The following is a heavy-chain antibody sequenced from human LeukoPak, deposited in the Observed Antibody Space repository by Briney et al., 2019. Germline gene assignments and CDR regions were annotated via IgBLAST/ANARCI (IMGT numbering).Heavy chain of an antibody. J-gene: IGHJ6*03. CDR3: AKDNRPSFVPYYYYYMDV. CDR1: GFTLSTYA. D-gene: IGHD2-8*01. V-gene: IGHV3-23*01. CDR2: TSSSDAGT. Sequence: PGGSLRLSCAASGFTLSTYAMSWVRQTPGKGLEWVAATSSSDAGTYHADSVRGRFTISRDNSKNTLYLQMNSLRAEDTAVYYCAKDNRPSFVPYYYYYMDVWGKGTTVTVSS.